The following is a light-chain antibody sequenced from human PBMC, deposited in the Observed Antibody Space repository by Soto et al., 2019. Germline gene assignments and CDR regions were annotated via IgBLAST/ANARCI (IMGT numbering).Light chain of an antibody. J-gene: IGKJ2*01. CDR1: QSVSSSSY. V-gene: IGKV3-20*01. CDR3: HQYGSSPSYT. CDR2: GAS. Sequence: EIVLTQSPGTLSLSPGERATLSCRASQSVSSSSYLAWYQQKPGQAPRLLIYGASSRATGIPDRFSGSGSGTDFTLTISRLEPEDFAVYYCHQYGSSPSYTFGKGTKLEIK.